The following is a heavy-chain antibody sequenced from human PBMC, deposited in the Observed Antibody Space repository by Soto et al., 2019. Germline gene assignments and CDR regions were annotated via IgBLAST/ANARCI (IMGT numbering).Heavy chain of an antibody. CDR2: TEFDGSNE. CDR3: ARVTGFYGSGEIDY. J-gene: IGHJ4*02. Sequence: GGSLRLSCAASGFTLTGFAMYWVRQAPGKGLEWVAVTEFDGSNEYYADFVEGRLTISRDNSKNTRYLQMNSLRHEDTAVYYCARVTGFYGSGEIDYWGRGTLVTVSS. CDR1: GFTLTGFA. V-gene: IGHV3-30-3*01. D-gene: IGHD3-10*01.